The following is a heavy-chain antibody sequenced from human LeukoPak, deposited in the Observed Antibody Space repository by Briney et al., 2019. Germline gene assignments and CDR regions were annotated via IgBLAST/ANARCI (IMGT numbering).Heavy chain of an antibody. J-gene: IGHJ5*02. CDR2: IYYSGST. CDR1: GGSISSSSYY. V-gene: IGHV4-39*01. CDR3: ARHGGNIAAPHEGDWFDP. Sequence: SETLSLTCTVSGGSISSSSYYWGWIRQPPGKGLEWIVSIYYSGSTYYNPSLKSRVTISVDTSKNQFSLKLSSVTAADTAVYYCARHGGNIAAPHEGDWFDPWGQGTLVTVSS. D-gene: IGHD6-6*01.